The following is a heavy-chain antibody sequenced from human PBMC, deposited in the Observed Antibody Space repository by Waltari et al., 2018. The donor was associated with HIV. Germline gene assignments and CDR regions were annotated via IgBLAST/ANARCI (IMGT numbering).Heavy chain of an antibody. Sequence: EVQLVESGGGLVKPGGSLRLSCAASGFTFSSSWLHWVRQAPGKGLVWVSRINGDGSSTDYADSVKGRFTISRDNAKNTLYLQVNTLRAEDTAVYFCARDAALFDWGQGTLVTVSS. CDR3: ARDAALFD. V-gene: IGHV3-74*01. D-gene: IGHD3-10*02. CDR1: GFTFSSSW. J-gene: IGHJ4*02. CDR2: INGDGSST.